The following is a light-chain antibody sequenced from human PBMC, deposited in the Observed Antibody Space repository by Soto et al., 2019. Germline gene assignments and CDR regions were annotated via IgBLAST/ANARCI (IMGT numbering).Light chain of an antibody. Sequence: EIVMTQSPATLSVSPGERATLSCRASQSVSSSYLAWYQRKPGQAPRLLIYGASSRATGIPDRFSASGSGTDFTLTISRLEPEDFAVYYCQQYGSSPPWTFGQGTKV. CDR1: QSVSSSY. CDR2: GAS. CDR3: QQYGSSPPWT. J-gene: IGKJ1*01. V-gene: IGKV3-20*01.